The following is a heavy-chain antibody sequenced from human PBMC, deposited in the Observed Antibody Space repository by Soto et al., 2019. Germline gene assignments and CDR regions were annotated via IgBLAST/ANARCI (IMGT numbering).Heavy chain of an antibody. Sequence: GESLKISCAASGFTVSSNYMSWVRQAPGKGLEWVSVIYSGGSTYYADSVKGRFTISRDNSKNTLYLQMNSLRAEDTAVYYCAAPLRGYYYGSGSYRHDYWGQGTLVTVSS. CDR1: GFTVSSNY. D-gene: IGHD3-10*01. V-gene: IGHV3-66*01. CDR3: AAPLRGYYYGSGSYRHDY. J-gene: IGHJ4*02. CDR2: IYSGGST.